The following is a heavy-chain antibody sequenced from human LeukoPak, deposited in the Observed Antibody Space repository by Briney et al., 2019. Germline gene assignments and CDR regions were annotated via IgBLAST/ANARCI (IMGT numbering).Heavy chain of an antibody. CDR2: INSDGSST. J-gene: IGHJ4*02. CDR3: AKDLTGR. Sequence: GGSLRLSCAASGFTFSSYHWVRQAPGKGLVWVSRINSDGSSTDYADSVKGRFTISRDNAKNTLYLQMDSLRAEDTALYYCAKDLTGRWGQGTLVTVSS. CDR1: GFTFSSY. V-gene: IGHV3-74*01. D-gene: IGHD3-16*01.